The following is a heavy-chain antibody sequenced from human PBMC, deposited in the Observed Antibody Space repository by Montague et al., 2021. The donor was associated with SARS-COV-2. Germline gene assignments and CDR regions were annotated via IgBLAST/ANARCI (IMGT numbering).Heavy chain of an antibody. J-gene: IGHJ3*01. Sequence: PALVKPTQTLTLTCVFSGFSLNTDGVGVAWIRRPPGKALEWLALIYWDGDQRYSPSLKTRVTITKDTSRNRVVLTMTNLDPVDTATYYCARRYDFYRAEAVDVGGQGTMVTVSS. V-gene: IGHV2-5*02. CDR1: GFSLNTDGVG. CDR2: IYWDGDQ. CDR3: ARRYDFYRAEAVDV. D-gene: IGHD3-3*01.